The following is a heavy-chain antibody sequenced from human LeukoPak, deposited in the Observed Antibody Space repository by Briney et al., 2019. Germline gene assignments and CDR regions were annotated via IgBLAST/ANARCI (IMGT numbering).Heavy chain of an antibody. J-gene: IGHJ4*02. V-gene: IGHV4-34*01. CDR1: GGSFSGYY. CDR2: INHSGST. D-gene: IGHD3-10*01. CDR3: ARGGGYVRPYGY. Sequence: SETLPLTCAVYGGSFSGYYWSWIRQPPGKGLEWIGEINHSGSTNYNPSLKSRVTISVDTSKNQFSLKLSSVTAADTAVYYCARGGGYVRPYGYWGQGTLVTVSS.